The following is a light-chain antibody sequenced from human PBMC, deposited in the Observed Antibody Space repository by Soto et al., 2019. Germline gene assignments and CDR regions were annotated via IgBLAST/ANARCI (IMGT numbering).Light chain of an antibody. CDR1: RSDVGSYNR. Sequence: QSALTQPPSVSGSPGQSVTISCTGTRSDVGSYNRVSWYQQPPGTAPKLMIYDVSNRPSAVPDRFSGSKSGNTASLTISGLQPEDEADYYCSSFTSSSTYGFGTGTKLTVL. V-gene: IGLV2-18*02. J-gene: IGLJ1*01. CDR2: DVS. CDR3: SSFTSSSTYG.